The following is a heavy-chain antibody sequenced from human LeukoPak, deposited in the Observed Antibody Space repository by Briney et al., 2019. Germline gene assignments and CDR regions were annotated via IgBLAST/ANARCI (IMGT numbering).Heavy chain of an antibody. Sequence: PGRSLRLSCAASGFTFSSYAMHWVRQAPGKGLEWVAVISYDGSNKYYADSVKGRFTISRDNSKNTLYLQMNSLRAEDTAVYYCVADGPYYDFWSGYYPPDFDYWGQGTLVTVSS. CDR2: ISYDGSNK. V-gene: IGHV3-30-3*01. D-gene: IGHD3-3*01. CDR3: VADGPYYDFWSGYYPPDFDY. CDR1: GFTFSSYA. J-gene: IGHJ4*02.